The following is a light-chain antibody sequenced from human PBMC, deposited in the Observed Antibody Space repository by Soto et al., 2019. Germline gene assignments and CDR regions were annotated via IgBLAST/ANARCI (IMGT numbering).Light chain of an antibody. Sequence: QSVLTQSPSASGTPGQRVSISCSGSSSNIGSNNVYWYQHFPGSAPRFLIYPNSPRPSGVPDRFSASKSGTSASLVISGLRPEDEATYYCATWDGSPSGRSWVFGGGTKLTVL. V-gene: IGLV1-47*01. CDR1: SSNIGSNN. J-gene: IGLJ3*02. CDR3: ATWDGSPSGRSWV. CDR2: PNS.